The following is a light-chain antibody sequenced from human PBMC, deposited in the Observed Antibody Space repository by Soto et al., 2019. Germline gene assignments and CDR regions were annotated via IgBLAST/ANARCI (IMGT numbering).Light chain of an antibody. CDR2: IND. J-gene: IGLJ7*01. Sequence: SVLTQPPSLSGTPGQRVTISCSGSSSNIAGNTVHWYQHLPGTAPKLLIYINDQRPSGVPGRFSASTSGTSASLAISGLQSDDEADYYCATWDDDLNAAVFGGGTQLTVL. CDR3: ATWDDDLNAAV. V-gene: IGLV1-44*01. CDR1: SSNIAGNT.